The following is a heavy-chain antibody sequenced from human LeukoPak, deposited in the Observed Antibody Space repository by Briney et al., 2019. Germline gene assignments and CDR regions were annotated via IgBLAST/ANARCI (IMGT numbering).Heavy chain of an antibody. D-gene: IGHD3-22*01. CDR3: ATTYYYDSSGYYPSFDY. V-gene: IGHV1-69*02. CDR1: GYTFTSYY. J-gene: IGHJ4*02. Sequence: AASVKVSCKASGYTFTSYYMHWVRQAPGQGLEWMGRIIPILGIANYAQKFQGRVTITADKSTSTAYMELSSLRSEDTAVYYCATTYYYDSSGYYPSFDYWGQGTLVTVSS. CDR2: IIPILGIA.